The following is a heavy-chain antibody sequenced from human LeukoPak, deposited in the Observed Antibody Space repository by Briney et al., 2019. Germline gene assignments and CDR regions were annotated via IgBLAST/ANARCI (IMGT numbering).Heavy chain of an antibody. J-gene: IGHJ4*02. CDR3: ASAPKGIAVPFDY. CDR1: GFTFSSYA. D-gene: IGHD6-19*01. Sequence: PGGSLRLSCAASGFTFSSYAMSWVRQAPGKGLEWVSAISGSGGSTYYADSVKGRFTISRDNSKNTLYLHMNSLRAEDTAVYYCASAPKGIAVPFDYWGQGTLVTVSS. V-gene: IGHV3-23*01. CDR2: ISGSGGST.